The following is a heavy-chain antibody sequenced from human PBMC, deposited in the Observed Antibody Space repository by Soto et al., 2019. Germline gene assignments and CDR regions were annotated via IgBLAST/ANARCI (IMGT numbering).Heavy chain of an antibody. CDR2: IKQDETEK. J-gene: IGHJ6*02. CDR1: GFTFSSYW. V-gene: IGHV3-7*04. Sequence: EVQLVESGGGLVQPGGSLRLSCADSGFTFSSYWMSWVRQAPGKGLEWVANIKQDETEKYYVDSVKGRFAISRDNGKNTLDLQMNSMRAEDTAIYYCARVRTENYYGMDFWGQGTTVTVSS. CDR3: ARVRTENYYGMDF.